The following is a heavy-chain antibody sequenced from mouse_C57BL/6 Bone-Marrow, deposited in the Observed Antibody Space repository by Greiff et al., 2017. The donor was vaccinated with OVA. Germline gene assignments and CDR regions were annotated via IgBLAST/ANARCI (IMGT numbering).Heavy chain of an antibody. D-gene: IGHD3-2*02. V-gene: IGHV1-50*01. Sequence: QVQLQQPGAELVKPGASVKLSCKASGYTFTSYWMQWVKQRPGQGLEWIGEIDPSDSYTNYNQKFKSKATLTVDTSSSTAYMQLSSLTSEDAAVYYCARSTAQAAAWFAYWGQGTLVTVSA. CDR2: IDPSDSYT. CDR1: GYTFTSYW. J-gene: IGHJ3*01. CDR3: ARSTAQAAAWFAY.